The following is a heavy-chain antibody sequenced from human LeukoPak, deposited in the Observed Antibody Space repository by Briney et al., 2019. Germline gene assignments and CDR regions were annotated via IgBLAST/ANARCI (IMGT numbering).Heavy chain of an antibody. D-gene: IGHD3-9*01. CDR2: ISSSSSTI. Sequence: GGSLRLSCAASGFTFSSYSMNWVRQAPGKGLEWVSFISSSSSTIYYADSVKGRFTISRDNAKNSLYLQMNSLRSDDTAVYYCARGGRYHRLLRYFDWSDAFDIWGQGTMVTVSS. CDR1: GFTFSSYS. J-gene: IGHJ3*02. V-gene: IGHV3-48*01. CDR3: ARGGRYHRLLRYFDWSDAFDI.